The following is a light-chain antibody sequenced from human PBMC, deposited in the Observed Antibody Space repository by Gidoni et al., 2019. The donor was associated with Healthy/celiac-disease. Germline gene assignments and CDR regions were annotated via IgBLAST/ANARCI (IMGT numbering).Light chain of an antibody. V-gene: IGKV1-5*03. CDR1: QSISSW. CDR3: QQYNSYPLYT. Sequence: DIQLTQSPSTLSASVGDRVTITCRASQSISSWLAWYQQKPGKAPKLLIYKASSLESGVPSRFSGSGSETEFTLTISSLQPDDFATYYCQQYNSYPLYTFGQGTKLRSN. J-gene: IGKJ2*01. CDR2: KAS.